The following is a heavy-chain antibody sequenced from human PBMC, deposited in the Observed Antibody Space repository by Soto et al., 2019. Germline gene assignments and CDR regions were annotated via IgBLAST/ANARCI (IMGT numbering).Heavy chain of an antibody. Sequence: QVQLQQWGAGLLKPSETLSLTCAVYGGSFSGYYWSWIRQPPGKGLEWIGEINHSGSTNYNPSLKSRVTISVDTAKNQFSLTLSSVTAADTAVYYCAREENSALDAFDIWCQGTMVTVSS. V-gene: IGHV4-34*01. D-gene: IGHD6-6*01. CDR3: AREENSALDAFDI. CDR2: INHSGST. CDR1: GGSFSGYY. J-gene: IGHJ3*02.